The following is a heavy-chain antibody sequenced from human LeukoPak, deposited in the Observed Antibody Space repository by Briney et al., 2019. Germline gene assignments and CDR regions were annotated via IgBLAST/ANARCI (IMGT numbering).Heavy chain of an antibody. J-gene: IGHJ4*02. V-gene: IGHV1-46*01. CDR1: GHTFTNYH. Sequence: GASVKVSCKASGHTFTNYHIHWVRQAPGQGVEWMGAVYATGGVAINTQTFAVRVTMTRDTSTGTVYMELSSLRFEDTAIYYCATEAPRSYYFDYWGQGIQVTVSS. CDR3: ATEAPRSYYFDY. CDR2: VYATGGVA.